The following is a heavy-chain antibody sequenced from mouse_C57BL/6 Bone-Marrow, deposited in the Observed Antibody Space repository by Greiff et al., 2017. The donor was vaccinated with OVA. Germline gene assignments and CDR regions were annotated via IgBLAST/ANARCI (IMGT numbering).Heavy chain of an antibody. CDR2: ISNGGGST. J-gene: IGHJ4*01. Sequence: EVKLVESGGGLVQPGGSLKLSCAASGFTFSDYYMYWVRQTPEKRLEWVAYISNGGGSTYYPDTVKGRFTISRDNAKNTLYLQMSRLKSEDTAMYYCARHGGTTVENYYAMDYWGQGTSVTVSS. CDR1: GFTFSDYY. D-gene: IGHD1-1*01. V-gene: IGHV5-12*01. CDR3: ARHGGTTVENYYAMDY.